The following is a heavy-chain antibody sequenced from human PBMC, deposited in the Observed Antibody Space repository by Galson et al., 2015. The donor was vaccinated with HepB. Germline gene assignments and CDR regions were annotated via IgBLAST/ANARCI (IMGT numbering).Heavy chain of an antibody. CDR3: ARDGCGGDCYSLSYYYYGMDV. CDR2: ISYHGTDK. CDR1: GFTFSTYA. V-gene: IGHV3-30-3*01. Sequence: SLRLSCAASGFTFSTYAMHWVRQAPGKGLEWVAVISYHGTDKYYADSVKGRFTISRDNSKNTLYLQMNSLRTEDTAVYYCARDGCGGDCYSLSYYYYGMDVWGQGTTVTVSS. J-gene: IGHJ6*02. D-gene: IGHD2-21*02.